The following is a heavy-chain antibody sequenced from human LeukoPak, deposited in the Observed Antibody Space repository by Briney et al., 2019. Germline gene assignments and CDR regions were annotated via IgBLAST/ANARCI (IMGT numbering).Heavy chain of an antibody. CDR1: GFTFSDYY. CDR3: AGHTLTYYYYMDV. J-gene: IGHJ6*03. D-gene: IGHD5-18*01. CDR2: ISSSGSTI. Sequence: TGGSLRLSCAASGFTFSDYYMSWIHQAPGKGLEWISYISSSGSTIYYADSVKGRFTISRDNAKNSLYLQMNSLRAEDTAVYYCAGHTLTYYYYMDVWGKGTTVTISS. V-gene: IGHV3-11*01.